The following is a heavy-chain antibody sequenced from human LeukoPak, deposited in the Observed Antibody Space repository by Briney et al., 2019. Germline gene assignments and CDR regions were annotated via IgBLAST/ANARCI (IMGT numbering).Heavy chain of an antibody. J-gene: IGHJ5*02. V-gene: IGHV4-39*01. CDR3: ARQLSGTYNWFDP. CDR2: IYYSGST. Sequence: SETLSLTCTVSGGSISTSIYRWGWIRQPPGKGLEWTGSIYYSGSTYYNPSLKSRVTMSVDTSKNQFSLRLSSVTAADTAVYYCARQLSGTYNWFDPWGQGTLVTVSS. D-gene: IGHD1-26*01. CDR1: GGSISTSIYR.